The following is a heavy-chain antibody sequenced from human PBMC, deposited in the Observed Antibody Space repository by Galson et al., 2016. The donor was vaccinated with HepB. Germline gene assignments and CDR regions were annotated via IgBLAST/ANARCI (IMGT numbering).Heavy chain of an antibody. J-gene: IGHJ4*02. CDR1: RGPISSDGYY. CDR3: ASGYCSGGSCYFDS. D-gene: IGHD2-15*01. CDR2: IYYSGST. V-gene: IGHV4-31*03. Sequence: TLSLTCSVSRGPISSDGYYWSWIRQHPGKGLEWIGYIYYSGSTYYTPSLKSRVTISADTSTNEFSLKLSSVTAADTAVYYCASGYCSGGSCYFDSWGQGTLVTVSS.